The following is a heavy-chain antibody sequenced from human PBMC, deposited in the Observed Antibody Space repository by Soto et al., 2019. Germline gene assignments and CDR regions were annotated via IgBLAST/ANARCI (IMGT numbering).Heavy chain of an antibody. D-gene: IGHD2-2*01. J-gene: IGHJ4*02. CDR1: GFAFNNYG. CDR2: ISKSDYT. CDR3: AREDSIIIPAVSDF. V-gene: IGHV3-21*01. Sequence: GGSLRLSCTVSGFAFNNYGINWVRQAPGKGLEWVSSISKSDYTYYSDSVKGRFTISRDNAKNSVSLQMNTLRVEDAAVYYCAREDSIIIPAVSDFWGQGTLVTVSS.